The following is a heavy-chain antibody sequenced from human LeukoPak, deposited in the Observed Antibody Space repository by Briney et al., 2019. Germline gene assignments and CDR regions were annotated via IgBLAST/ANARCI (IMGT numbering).Heavy chain of an antibody. D-gene: IGHD3-10*01. CDR2: ISSNGGST. CDR1: GFTFSSYA. CDR3: VKDYHRITMVLHYFDY. V-gene: IGHV3-64D*06. J-gene: IGHJ4*02. Sequence: PGGSLRLSCLASGFTFSSYAMHWVRQAPGKGLEYVSAISSNGGSTYYADSVKGRFTISRDNSKNTLYLQMSSLRAEDTAVYYCVKDYHRITMVLHYFDYWGQGTLVTVSS.